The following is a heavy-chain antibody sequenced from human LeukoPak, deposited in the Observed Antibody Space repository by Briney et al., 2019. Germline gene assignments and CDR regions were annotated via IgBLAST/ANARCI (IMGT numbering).Heavy chain of an antibody. CDR1: GYTFTGYY. V-gene: IGHV1-2*02. CDR2: INPNSGGT. CDR3: ARNLWFGESSDAFDM. D-gene: IGHD3-10*01. J-gene: IGHJ3*02. Sequence: ASVKVSCKASGYTFTGYYMHWVRQAPGQGLEWMGWINPNSGGTNYAQKFQGRVTMTRDTSISTAYMDMSSLRSDDTAVYYCARNLWFGESSDAFDMWGQGTMVTVSS.